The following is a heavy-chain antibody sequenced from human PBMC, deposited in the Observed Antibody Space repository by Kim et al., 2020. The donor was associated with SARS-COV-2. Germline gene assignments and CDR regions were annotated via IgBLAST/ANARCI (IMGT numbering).Heavy chain of an antibody. V-gene: IGHV1-2*06. CDR1: GYTFTGYY. Sequence: ASVKVSCKASGYTFTGYYMHWVRQAPGQGLEWMGRINPNSGGTNYAQKFQGRVTMTRDTSISTAYMELSRLRSDDTAVYYCASPQYSRRNYYYGMDVWGQGTTVTVSS. CDR2: INPNSGGT. D-gene: IGHD4-4*01. J-gene: IGHJ6*02. CDR3: ASPQYSRRNYYYGMDV.